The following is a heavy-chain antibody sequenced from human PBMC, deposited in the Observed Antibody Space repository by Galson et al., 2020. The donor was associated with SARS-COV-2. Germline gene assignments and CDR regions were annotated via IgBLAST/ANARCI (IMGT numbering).Heavy chain of an antibody. J-gene: IGHJ5*02. D-gene: IGHD2-15*01. CDR3: VRDFYCSGGTCKDCFDP. Sequence: ASVKVSCKASDYTFLTYGISWVRQAPGQGLEWMGWISGDNGRTNYAQKFQGRVTMTTDTSTSTAYMELRSLRSDDTALYYCVRDFYCSGGTCKDCFDPWGQGTLVTVSS. CDR1: DYTFLTYG. V-gene: IGHV1-18*04. CDR2: ISGDNGRT.